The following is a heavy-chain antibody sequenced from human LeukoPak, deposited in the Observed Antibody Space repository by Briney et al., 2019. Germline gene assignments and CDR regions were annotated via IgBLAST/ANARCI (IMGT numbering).Heavy chain of an antibody. CDR2: IYYSGST. V-gene: IGHV4-61*08. CDR1: GGSISSGDYY. Sequence: PSETLSLTCTVSGGSISSGDYYWSWIRQPPGKGLEWIGYIYYSGSTYYNPSLKSRVTISLDTSKNQFSLKLSSVTAADTAVYYCARVFYDSSGYQVDYWGQGTLVTVSS. CDR3: ARVFYDSSGYQVDY. J-gene: IGHJ4*02. D-gene: IGHD3-22*01.